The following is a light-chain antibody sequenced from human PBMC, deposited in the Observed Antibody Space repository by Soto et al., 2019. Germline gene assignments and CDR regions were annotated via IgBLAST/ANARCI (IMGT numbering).Light chain of an antibody. CDR3: QKYTRAPFT. J-gene: IGKJ3*01. V-gene: IGKV1-27*01. Sequence: DIQMTQSPSSLSASVGARVTVTCRASQGIDTYLAWYQQKPGQVPKLLIYAASTLQSGVPSRFSGSGSGTDFTLTISSLQPEDGATYFCQKYTRAPFTFGPGTKVDIK. CDR2: AAS. CDR1: QGIDTY.